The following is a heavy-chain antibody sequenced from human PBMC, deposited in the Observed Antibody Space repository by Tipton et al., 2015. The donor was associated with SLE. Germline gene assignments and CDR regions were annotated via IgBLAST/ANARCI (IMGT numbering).Heavy chain of an antibody. J-gene: IGHJ2*01. V-gene: IGHV4-59*01. CDR3: ARVYGSSSEYFDL. CDR2: IYYSGST. D-gene: IGHD6-6*01. Sequence: TLSLTCTVSGGSISTNYLTWIRQPPGKGLEWIGYIYYSGSTNYNPSLKSRVTISVDTSKNQFSLMRSSVTAADTAVYYCARVYGSSSEYFDLWGRGTLVTVSS. CDR1: GGSISTNY.